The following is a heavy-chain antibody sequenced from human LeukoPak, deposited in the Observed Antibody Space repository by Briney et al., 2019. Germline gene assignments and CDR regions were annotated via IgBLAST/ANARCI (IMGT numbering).Heavy chain of an antibody. CDR1: GFTFSTYS. Sequence: GGSLRLSCAASGFTFSTYSMTWVRQAPGKGLEWISYISRSSSTIYYADSVKGRFTISRDNAKNSLYLQMNSPRDDDTAVYYCATGGGYSDYWGQGTLVTVSS. CDR3: ATGGGYSDY. V-gene: IGHV3-48*02. CDR2: ISRSSSTI. J-gene: IGHJ4*02.